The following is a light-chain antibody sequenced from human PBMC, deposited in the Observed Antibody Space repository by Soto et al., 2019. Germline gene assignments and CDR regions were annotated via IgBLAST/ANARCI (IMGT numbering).Light chain of an antibody. CDR2: DVS. V-gene: IGLV2-14*03. Sequence: QSALTQPASVSGSPGQSITISCTGASSDVAAYDYVSWYQQHPGKAPKLMIYDVSSRPSGVSDRFSGSKSGNTASLTISGLQAEDEADYYCSSYTTSLTYVFGTGTKLTVL. CDR3: SSYTTSLTYV. CDR1: SSDVAAYDY. J-gene: IGLJ1*01.